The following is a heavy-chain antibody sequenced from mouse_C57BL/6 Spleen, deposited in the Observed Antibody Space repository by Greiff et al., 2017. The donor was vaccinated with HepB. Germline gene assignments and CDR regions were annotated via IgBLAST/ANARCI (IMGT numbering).Heavy chain of an antibody. V-gene: IGHV1-82*01. J-gene: IGHJ1*03. CDR2: IYPGDGDT. D-gene: IGHD1-1*01. Sequence: VKLVESGPELVKPGASVKISCKASGYAFSSSWMNWVKQRPGKGLEWIGRIYPGDGDTNYNGKFKGKATLTADKSSSTAYMQLSSLTSEDSAVYFCARSPFYYGGSYWYFDYWGKGTTVTVSS. CDR1: GYAFSSSW. CDR3: ARSPFYYGGSYWYFDY.